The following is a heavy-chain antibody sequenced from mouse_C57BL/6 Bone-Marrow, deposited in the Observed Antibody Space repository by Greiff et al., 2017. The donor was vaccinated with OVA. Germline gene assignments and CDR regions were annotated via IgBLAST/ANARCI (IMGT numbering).Heavy chain of an antibody. CDR2: IYPRSGNT. J-gene: IGHJ4*01. D-gene: IGHD2-5*01. CDR1: GYTFTSYG. Sequence: QVHVKQSGAELARPGASVKLSCKASGYTFTSYGISWVKQRTGQGLEWIGEIYPRSGNTYYNEKFKGKATLTADKSSSTAYMELRSLTSEDSAVYFCARQGYSKSYAMDYWGQGTSVTVSS. V-gene: IGHV1-81*01. CDR3: ARQGYSKSYAMDY.